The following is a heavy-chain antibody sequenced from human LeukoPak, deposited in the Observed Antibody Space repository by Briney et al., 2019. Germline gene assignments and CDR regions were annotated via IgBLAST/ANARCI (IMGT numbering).Heavy chain of an antibody. CDR1: GFTFSSLW. Sequence: GGSLRLSCAASGFTFSSLWMHWVRQAPGKGLVWVSRIKSDGSTNYADSVKGRFTISRDNAKNTVSLQMNSLRVEDTGVYYCARAPSEIGGYYPEYFRHWGQGTLVTVSS. J-gene: IGHJ1*01. CDR3: ARAPSEIGGYYPEYFRH. V-gene: IGHV3-74*01. D-gene: IGHD3-22*01. CDR2: IKSDGST.